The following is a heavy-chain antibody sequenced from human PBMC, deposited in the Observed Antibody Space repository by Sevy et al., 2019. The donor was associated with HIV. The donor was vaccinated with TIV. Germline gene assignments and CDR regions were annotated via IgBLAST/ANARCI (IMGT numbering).Heavy chain of an antibody. CDR3: AKDGYSSIYYWELDY. V-gene: IGHV3-23*01. J-gene: IGHJ4*02. CDR2: ISGSGGST. D-gene: IGHD3-22*01. Sequence: GGSLRLSCAASGFTFDNYAMNWVRQAPGKGLEWVSAISGSGGSTYHAESVKGRFTVSRDNSRSILYLQMKSLRPEDTAVYYCAKDGYSSIYYWELDYWGQGTLVTVSS. CDR1: GFTFDNYA.